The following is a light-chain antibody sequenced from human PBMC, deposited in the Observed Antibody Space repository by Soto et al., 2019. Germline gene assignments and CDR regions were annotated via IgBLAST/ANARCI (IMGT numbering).Light chain of an antibody. V-gene: IGLV1-44*01. CDR3: AAWDDSRKGLV. Sequence: QSVLTQSPSASGTPGQRVTISCSGSSSNIGSNTVDWYQQLPGTAPRLLIYGDNQRPSGVPDRFSGSKSGTSASLAISGLQSGDDADYYCAAWDDSRKGLVLGGGTKLTVL. J-gene: IGLJ3*02. CDR2: GDN. CDR1: SSNIGSNT.